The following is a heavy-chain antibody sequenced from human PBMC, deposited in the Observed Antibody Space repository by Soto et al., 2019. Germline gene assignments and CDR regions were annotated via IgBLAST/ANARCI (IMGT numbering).Heavy chain of an antibody. CDR3: ARGYGLSSGWYVGLFHH. D-gene: IGHD6-19*01. CDR1: GFTFSSYG. V-gene: IGHV3-33*01. Sequence: QVQLVESGGGVVQPGRSLRLSCATSGFTFSSYGMHWVRQAPGKGLEWVAVIWYDGSNKHYADSVKGRFTISRDNSNNPVYLQMNSLRAEDTAVYYCARGYGLSSGWYVGLFHHWGQGILVTVSS. CDR2: IWYDGSNK. J-gene: IGHJ4*02.